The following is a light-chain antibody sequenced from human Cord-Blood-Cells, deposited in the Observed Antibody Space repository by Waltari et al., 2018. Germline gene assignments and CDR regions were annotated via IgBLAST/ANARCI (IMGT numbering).Light chain of an antibody. CDR3: SSYAGSNNWV. CDR1: RSDVGGYNY. Sequence: QSALTQPPSASGSPGQSVTISCPGTRSDVGGYNYVPWYQQHPGKAPKLMIYEVSKRPSGVPDRFSGSKSGNTASLTVSGLQAEDEADYYSSSYAGSNNWVFGGGTKLTVL. J-gene: IGLJ3*02. CDR2: EVS. V-gene: IGLV2-8*01.